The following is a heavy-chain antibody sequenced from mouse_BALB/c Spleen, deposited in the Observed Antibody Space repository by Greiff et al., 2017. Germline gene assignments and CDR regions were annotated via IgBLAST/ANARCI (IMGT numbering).Heavy chain of an antibody. CDR1: GFSLTSYG. CDR3: ARDHGTSWFAY. V-gene: IGHV2-9*02. J-gene: IGHJ3*01. D-gene: IGHD4-1*01. Sequence: VKLQESGPGLVAPSQSLSITCTVSGFSLTSYGVHWVRQPPGKGLVWLGVIWAGGSTNYNSALMSRLSISKDNSKSQVFLKMNSLQTDDTAMYYCARDHGTSWFAYWGQGTLVTVSA. CDR2: IWAGGST.